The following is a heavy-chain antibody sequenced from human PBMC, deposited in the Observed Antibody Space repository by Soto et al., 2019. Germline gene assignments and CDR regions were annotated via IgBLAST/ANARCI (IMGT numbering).Heavy chain of an antibody. D-gene: IGHD4-17*01. V-gene: IGHV2-5*01. CDR3: AHRGYGDYPRDNWFDP. CDR1: GVSLTTGGVG. CDR2: IYWNDDK. Sequence: QITLKESGPTLVKPTQTLTLTCTLSGVSLTTGGVGVGWIRQPPGKALEWLALIYWNDDKRYNPSLKTRLTITKDTSKNQVVLTMTNMDPVDTATYYCAHRGYGDYPRDNWFDPCGQGTLVTVSS. J-gene: IGHJ5*02.